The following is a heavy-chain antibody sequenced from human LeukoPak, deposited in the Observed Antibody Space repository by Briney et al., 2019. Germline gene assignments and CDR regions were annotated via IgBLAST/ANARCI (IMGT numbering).Heavy chain of an antibody. CDR2: FDPEDGET. D-gene: IGHD3-3*01. CDR1: GYTLTELS. Sequence: ASVKVSCKVSGYTLTELSMHWVRHAPGKGLEWMGGFDPEDGETIYAQKVQGRVTMTEDTSTDTAYMELRSLRSDDTAVYYCARDYDFWSGYYTVGGFDPWGQGTLVTVSS. CDR3: ARDYDFWSGYYTVGGFDP. V-gene: IGHV1-24*01. J-gene: IGHJ5*02.